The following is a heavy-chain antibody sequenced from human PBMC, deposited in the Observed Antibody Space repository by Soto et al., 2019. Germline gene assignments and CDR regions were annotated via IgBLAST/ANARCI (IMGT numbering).Heavy chain of an antibody. J-gene: IGHJ6*03. CDR3: ARAGFSGSYYDIDF. V-gene: IGHV4-59*01. CDR2: IHYTGKT. Sequence: PSETLSLTCTVSDCSIRIYYWSWIRQPPGKSLEWIGYIHYTGKTNYNPSLRSRVTISLETSKNQFSLRLSSVTAADTAVYSCARAGFSGSYYDIDFWG. D-gene: IGHD1-26*01. CDR1: DCSIRIYY.